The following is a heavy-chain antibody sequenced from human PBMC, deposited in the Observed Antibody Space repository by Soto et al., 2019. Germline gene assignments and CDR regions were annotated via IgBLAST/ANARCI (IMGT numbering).Heavy chain of an antibody. CDR2: ISYDGSNK. J-gene: IGHJ4*02. CDR1: GFTFSSYG. D-gene: IGHD3-9*01. V-gene: IGHV3-30*18. Sequence: GGSLRLSCAASGFTFSSYGMHWVRQAPGKGLEWVAVISYDGSNKYYADSVKGRFTISRDNSKNTLYLQMNSLRAEDTAVYYCAKDRNRFEWGYFDYWGQGTLVTVSS. CDR3: AKDRNRFEWGYFDY.